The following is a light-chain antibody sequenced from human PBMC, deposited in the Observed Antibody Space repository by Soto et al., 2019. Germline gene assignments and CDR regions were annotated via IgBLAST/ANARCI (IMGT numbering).Light chain of an antibody. CDR1: ESISTW. Sequence: DIQITQSPSTLSASVGDRVTITCRASESISTWLAWYQQKPGKAPNLLIYKASSLESGVPSSFSGSGSGTEFTLTISSLQPDDFATYYCQQYNIYSWTFGQGTKVDIK. CDR3: QQYNIYSWT. V-gene: IGKV1-5*03. J-gene: IGKJ1*01. CDR2: KAS.